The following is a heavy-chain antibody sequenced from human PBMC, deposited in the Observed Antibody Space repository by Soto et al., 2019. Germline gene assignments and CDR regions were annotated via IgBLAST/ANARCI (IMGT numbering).Heavy chain of an antibody. CDR2: INTDGSST. V-gene: IGHV3-74*01. Sequence: EVQLVESGGGLVQPGGSLRLSCAASGLTFSSYWMHWVRQAPGKGLVWVSRINTDGSSTTYADYVKGRFTISRDNTKNTLYLQMNSLRVEDTAVYYCARASGSNIHFDYWGQGTLVTVSS. J-gene: IGHJ4*02. D-gene: IGHD1-26*01. CDR3: ARASGSNIHFDY. CDR1: GLTFSSYW.